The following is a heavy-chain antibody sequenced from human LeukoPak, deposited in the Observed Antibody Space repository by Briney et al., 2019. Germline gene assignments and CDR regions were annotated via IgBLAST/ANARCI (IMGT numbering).Heavy chain of an antibody. V-gene: IGHV3-23*01. J-gene: IGHJ4*02. CDR1: GFTFSSYG. CDR3: AKEGRYCSGGSCYSGFY. D-gene: IGHD2-15*01. Sequence: GGSLRLSCAASGFTFSSYGMTWVRQAPGKGLEWVSTISGSGGSTYYADSVKGRFTISRDNSKNTLYLQMSSLRAEDTAVYYCAKEGRYCSGGSCYSGFYWGQGTLVTVSS. CDR2: ISGSGGST.